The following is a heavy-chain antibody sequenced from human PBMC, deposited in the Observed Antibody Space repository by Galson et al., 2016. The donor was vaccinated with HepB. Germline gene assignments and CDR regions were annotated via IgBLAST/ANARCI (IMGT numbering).Heavy chain of an antibody. Sequence: SETLSLTCTVSGGSISNYYWSWIRQPPGKGLEWIAYIYYSGSTNQNPSLKSRVTISVDTSKDQFSLQLRSVTAADTAVYYCARNRGSAAGFDYWGQGTLVNVSS. CDR3: ARNRGSAAGFDY. J-gene: IGHJ4*02. D-gene: IGHD6-13*01. CDR2: IYYSGST. CDR1: GGSISNYY. V-gene: IGHV4-59*01.